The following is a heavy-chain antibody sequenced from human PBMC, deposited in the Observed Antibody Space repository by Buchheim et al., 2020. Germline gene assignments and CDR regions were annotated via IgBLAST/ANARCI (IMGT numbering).Heavy chain of an antibody. CDR3: AKDGRRYCSSTSCYTIDY. Sequence: QVQLVESGGGVVQPGRSLRLSCAASGFTFSSYGMHWVRQAPGKGLEWVAVISYDGSNKYYADSVKGRFTISRDKSKNTLYLQMNSLRAEDTAVYYCAKDGRRYCSSTSCYTIDYWGQGTL. J-gene: IGHJ4*02. CDR1: GFTFSSYG. D-gene: IGHD2-2*02. V-gene: IGHV3-30*18. CDR2: ISYDGSNK.